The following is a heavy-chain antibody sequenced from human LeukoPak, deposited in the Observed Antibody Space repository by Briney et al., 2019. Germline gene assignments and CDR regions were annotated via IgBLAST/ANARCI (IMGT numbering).Heavy chain of an antibody. CDR1: GFTFSSYW. CDR3: AKDNGGRVIAYYNWFDP. J-gene: IGHJ5*02. D-gene: IGHD3-16*02. V-gene: IGHV3-23*01. CDR2: ISGSGGST. Sequence: GGSLRLSCAASGFTFSSYWMSWVRQAAGKGLEWVSAISGSGGSTYYADSVKGRFTISRDNSKNTLYLQMNSLRAEDTAVYYCAKDNGGRVIAYYNWFDPWGQGTLVTVSS.